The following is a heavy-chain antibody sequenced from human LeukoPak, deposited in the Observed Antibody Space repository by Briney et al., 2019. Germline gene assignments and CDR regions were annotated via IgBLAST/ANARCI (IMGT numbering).Heavy chain of an antibody. D-gene: IGHD1-26*01. CDR2: IGTAGDT. J-gene: IGHJ4*02. CDR3: ARGMGATTKSPFDQ. CDR1: GFTFSSYD. V-gene: IGHV3-13*04. Sequence: GGSLTLSCAASGFTFSSYDMHWVRQATGKGLEWVSGIGTAGDTYYPGSVKGRFTISRENAKNSLYLQMNSLRAGDTAVYYCARGMGATTKSPFDQWGEGTLVTVSS.